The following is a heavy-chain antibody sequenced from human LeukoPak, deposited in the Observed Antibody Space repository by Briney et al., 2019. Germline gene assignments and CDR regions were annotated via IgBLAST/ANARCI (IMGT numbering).Heavy chain of an antibody. CDR1: GGSVSSGSYY. V-gene: IGHV4-61*01. Sequence: SETLSLTCTVSGGSVSSGSYYWSWIRQPPGKGLEWIGYIYYSGSAKYSPSLKSRVTISVDTSKNQFSLKLTSVTAADTAVYYCARHEDRNWYFDHWGQGTLVTVSS. CDR3: ARHEDRNWYFDH. CDR2: IYYSGSA. J-gene: IGHJ4*02. D-gene: IGHD1-1*01.